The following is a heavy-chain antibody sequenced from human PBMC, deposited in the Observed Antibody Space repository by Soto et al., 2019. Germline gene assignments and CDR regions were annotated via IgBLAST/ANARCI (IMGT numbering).Heavy chain of an antibody. Sequence: QVTLKESGPVLVNPTETLTLTCTVSGFSLSNARMGVSWIRQPPGKSLEWLAHIFSNDEKSYSTSLSSRLTISKDTSKSQVVLTMTNMDPVDTATYYCARIDTSSSGWYFDLWGRGTLVTVSS. D-gene: IGHD6-6*01. V-gene: IGHV2-26*01. CDR3: ARIDTSSSGWYFDL. CDR2: IFSNDEK. J-gene: IGHJ2*01. CDR1: GFSLSNARMG.